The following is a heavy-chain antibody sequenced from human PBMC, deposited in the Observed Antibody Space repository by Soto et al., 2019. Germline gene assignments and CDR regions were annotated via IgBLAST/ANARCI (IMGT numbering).Heavy chain of an antibody. Sequence: GASVKVSCKASGYPFTSYVISWVRQAPGQGLEWMGWISAYNGNTNYAQKLQGRVTMTTDTSTSTAYMELRSLRSDDTAVYYCARAQYYYDSSGYDYWGQGTLVTVSS. CDR1: GYPFTSYV. D-gene: IGHD3-22*01. V-gene: IGHV1-18*01. J-gene: IGHJ4*02. CDR3: ARAQYYYDSSGYDY. CDR2: ISAYNGNT.